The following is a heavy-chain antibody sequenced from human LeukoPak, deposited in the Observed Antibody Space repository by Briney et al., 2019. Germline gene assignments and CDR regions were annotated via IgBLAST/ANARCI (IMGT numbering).Heavy chain of an antibody. CDR3: ARESHVTREDS. J-gene: IGHJ4*02. Sequence: ASVKVSCKASGGTFSSYAISWVRQAPGPGLEWVGWISANNGDTDYAQKFQARVTMTTDTSTSTAYMELRSLRSDDTAVYYCARESHVTREDSWGQGTLVIVSS. D-gene: IGHD1-26*01. V-gene: IGHV1-18*01. CDR2: ISANNGDT. CDR1: GGTFSSYA.